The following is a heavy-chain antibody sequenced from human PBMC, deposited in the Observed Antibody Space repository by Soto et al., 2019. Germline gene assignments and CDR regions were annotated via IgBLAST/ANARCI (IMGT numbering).Heavy chain of an antibody. V-gene: IGHV3-33*01. CDR2: IWKDGINK. D-gene: IGHD6-19*01. CDR3: GRDPPGSGWLIDF. CDR1: GFDFSTHA. Sequence: QVQLVESGGGVVQPEMSLRLACAASGFDFSTHAMHWVRQAPGKGLQWVAMIWKDGINKYYADSVKGRFTVSRDNSAHTVSLQMHSLRVEDTAVYYCGRDPPGSGWLIDFWGQGTLVTVSS. J-gene: IGHJ4*02.